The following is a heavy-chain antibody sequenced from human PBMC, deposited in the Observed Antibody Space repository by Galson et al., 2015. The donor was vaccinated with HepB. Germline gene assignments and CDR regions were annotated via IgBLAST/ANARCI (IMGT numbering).Heavy chain of an antibody. CDR3: ARDWNLGGTTSTRPFEY. J-gene: IGHJ2*01. CDR2: INPNSGGP. D-gene: IGHD1-7*01. Sequence: SVKVSCKASGYTFTAYYMHWVRQAPGQGLEWMGRINPNSGGPDYAQELQGRVTMTRDTSNSTAYMELSRLRSDDTAIYYCARDWNLGGTTSTRPFEYWGRGTLVAVSS. V-gene: IGHV1-2*06. CDR1: GYTFTAYY.